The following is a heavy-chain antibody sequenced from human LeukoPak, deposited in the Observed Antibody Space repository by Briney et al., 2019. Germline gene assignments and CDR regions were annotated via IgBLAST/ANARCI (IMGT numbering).Heavy chain of an antibody. CDR3: ARGLGEGYPDY. Sequence: SETLSLTCTVSGYSISSDYYWGWIRQPPGKGLEWIGSIYHSGSTYYNPSLKSRVTISVDTSKDQFSLKLSSVTAADTAVYYCARGLGEGYPDYWGPGTLVTVSS. CDR1: GYSISSDYY. V-gene: IGHV4-38-2*02. CDR2: IYHSGST. J-gene: IGHJ4*02. D-gene: IGHD5-24*01.